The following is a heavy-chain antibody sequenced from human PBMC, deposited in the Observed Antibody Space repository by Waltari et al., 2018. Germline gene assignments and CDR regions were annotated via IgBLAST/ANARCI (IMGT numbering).Heavy chain of an antibody. CDR1: GYTFTSYA. Sequence: QVPLVQSGAVVKKPGASVTVSCKASGYTFTSYAMHWVRQAPGQRLEWMGWINAGNGNTKYSQKFQGRVTITRDTSASAAYMGLSSLRAEDTAVYYCAREGITGTTSAFDIWGQGTMVTVSS. J-gene: IGHJ3*02. CDR3: AREGITGTTSAFDI. CDR2: INAGNGNT. V-gene: IGHV1-3*01. D-gene: IGHD1-7*01.